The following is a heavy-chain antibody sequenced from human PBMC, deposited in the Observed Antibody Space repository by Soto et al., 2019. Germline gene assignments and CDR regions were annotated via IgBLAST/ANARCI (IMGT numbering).Heavy chain of an antibody. CDR2: INSDGSST. CDR3: VSSSPPLYYYYGMDV. CDR1: GFTFSSYW. Sequence: EVQLVESGGGLVQPGGSLRLSCAASGFTFSSYWMHWVRQAPGKGLVWVSRINSDGSSTSYADSVKGRFTISRDNAKNTLYLQMTSLRAEDTAVYYCVSSSPPLYYYYGMDVWGQGTTVTVSS. V-gene: IGHV3-74*01. D-gene: IGHD6-6*01. J-gene: IGHJ6*02.